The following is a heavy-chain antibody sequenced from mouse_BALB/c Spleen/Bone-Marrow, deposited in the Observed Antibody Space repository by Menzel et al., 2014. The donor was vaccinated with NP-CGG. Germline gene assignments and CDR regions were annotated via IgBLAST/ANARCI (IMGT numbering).Heavy chain of an antibody. CDR2: ITPSTGYI. CDR3: ARPRFAY. J-gene: IGHJ3*01. V-gene: IGHV1-7*01. CDR1: GYTFTSYW. Sequence: QVQLQQSGAELAKPGASVEMSCKASGYTFTSYWMHWIKPRPGQGLEWIGYITPSTGYIEYNQKFKDKATSTADKSSSTAYMQLSSLTSEDSAVYYCARPRFAYWGQGTLVTVSA.